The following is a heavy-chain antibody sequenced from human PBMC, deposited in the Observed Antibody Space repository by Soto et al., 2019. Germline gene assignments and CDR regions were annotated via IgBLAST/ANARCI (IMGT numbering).Heavy chain of an antibody. CDR2: MFHGGTT. CDR3: ARERKGFGYIEY. Sequence: SETLSLTCTVSGSITGYYWSWIRQPPGKRLEWIGYMFHGGTTKYNPSLKSRVTLSLDTSKNQFSLSLTSVTAADTALYYCARERKGFGYIEYWGQGALVTVSS. D-gene: IGHD3-16*01. V-gene: IGHV4-59*01. J-gene: IGHJ4*02. CDR1: GSITGYY.